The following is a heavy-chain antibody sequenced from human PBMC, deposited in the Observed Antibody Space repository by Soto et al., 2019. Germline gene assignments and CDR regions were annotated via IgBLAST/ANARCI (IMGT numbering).Heavy chain of an antibody. CDR2: ISSSSSYI. J-gene: IGHJ6*03. D-gene: IGHD3-10*01. CDR1: GFTFSSYS. Sequence: GGSLRLSCAASGFTFSSYSMNWVRQAPGKGLEWVSSISSSSSYIYYADSVKGRFTISRDNAKNSLYLQMNSQRAEDTAVYYCARAEGNYYYYYYMDVWGKGTTVTVSS. V-gene: IGHV3-21*01. CDR3: ARAEGNYYYYYYMDV.